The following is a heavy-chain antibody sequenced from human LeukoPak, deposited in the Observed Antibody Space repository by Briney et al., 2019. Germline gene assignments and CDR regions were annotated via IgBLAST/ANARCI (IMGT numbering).Heavy chain of an antibody. D-gene: IGHD5/OR15-5a*01. Sequence: SETLSLTCTVSGGSVSRSPYYWGWIRQPPGKGLEWIGNIYYSGSTYYNPSLKSRVTISVDTSKNQFSLKVTSVTAADTAVYYCARGRVYHDYWGQGTLVTVSS. CDR3: ARGRVYHDY. CDR2: IYYSGST. J-gene: IGHJ4*02. CDR1: GGSVSRSPYY. V-gene: IGHV4-39*07.